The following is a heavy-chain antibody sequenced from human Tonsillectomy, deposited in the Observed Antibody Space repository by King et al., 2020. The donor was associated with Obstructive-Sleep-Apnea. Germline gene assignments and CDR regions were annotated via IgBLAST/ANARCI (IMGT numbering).Heavy chain of an antibody. CDR3: ARARAAAGFDP. J-gene: IGHJ5*02. CDR2: IYHIGTT. CDR1: VGSINSGGYS. V-gene: IGHV4-30-2*01. Sequence: QLQESGSGLVKPSQTLSLTCAVSVGSINSGGYSWSWIRQPPGKGLEWIGYIYHIGTTYYNPSLKSRVTISVDRSKNQFSLNLSSVTAADTAVHYCARARAAAGFDPWGQGTLVTVSS. D-gene: IGHD6-13*01.